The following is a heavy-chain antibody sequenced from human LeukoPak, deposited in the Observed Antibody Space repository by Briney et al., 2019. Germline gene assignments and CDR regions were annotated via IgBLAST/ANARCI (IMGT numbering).Heavy chain of an antibody. V-gene: IGHV1-46*01. Sequence: ASVKVSCKASGYTFTSYCMHWVRQAPGQGLEWMGIINPSGGSTSYAQKFQGRVTMTRDTSTSTVYMELSSLRFEDTAVYYCARGGPEDAFDYWGQGTLVTVSS. CDR3: ARGGPEDAFDY. CDR2: INPSGGST. CDR1: GYTFTSYC. J-gene: IGHJ4*02.